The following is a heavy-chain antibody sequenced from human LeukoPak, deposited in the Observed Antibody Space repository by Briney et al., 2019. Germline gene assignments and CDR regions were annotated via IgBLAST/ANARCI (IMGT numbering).Heavy chain of an antibody. D-gene: IGHD6-13*01. Sequence: ASVKVSCKASGYTFTSYYMHWVRQAPGQGLEWMGIINPSGGSTSYAQKFQGRVTMTRGTSTSTVYMELSSLRSEDTAVYYCARGILIAAAGTSCFDYWGQGTLVTVSS. J-gene: IGHJ4*02. CDR2: INPSGGST. CDR3: ARGILIAAAGTSCFDY. CDR1: GYTFTSYY. V-gene: IGHV1-46*01.